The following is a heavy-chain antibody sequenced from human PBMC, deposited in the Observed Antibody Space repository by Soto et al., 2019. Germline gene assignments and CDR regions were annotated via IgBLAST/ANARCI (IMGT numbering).Heavy chain of an antibody. CDR2: INHSGST. J-gene: IGHJ6*03. CDR1: GGSFSGYY. V-gene: IGHV4-34*01. Sequence: SETLSLTCAVYGGSFSGYYWSWIRQPPGKGLEWIGEINHSGSTNYNPSLKSRVTISVDTSKNQFSLKLSSVTAADTAVYYCARQLSYYYGSGSPFGYYYMDVWGKGTTVTVSS. CDR3: ARQLSYYYGSGSPFGYYYMDV. D-gene: IGHD3-10*01.